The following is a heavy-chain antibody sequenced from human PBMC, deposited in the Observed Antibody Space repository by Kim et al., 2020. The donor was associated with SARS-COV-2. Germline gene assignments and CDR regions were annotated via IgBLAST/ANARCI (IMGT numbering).Heavy chain of an antibody. Sequence: GESLKISCQGSGYRFSTYWIIWVRQMPGKGLEWMGRIDPSDSYTNYSPSFQGHVTISVDKSISTAYLQWSSLTASDTAIYYCASAYNSGWSSNDYWGQGT. J-gene: IGHJ4*02. V-gene: IGHV5-10-1*01. CDR2: IDPSDSYT. D-gene: IGHD6-19*01. CDR1: GYRFSTYW. CDR3: ASAYNSGWSSNDY.